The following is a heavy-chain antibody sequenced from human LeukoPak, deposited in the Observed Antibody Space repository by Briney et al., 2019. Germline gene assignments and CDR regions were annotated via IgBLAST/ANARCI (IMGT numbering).Heavy chain of an antibody. CDR1: GGSISGYQ. J-gene: IGHJ4*02. CDR2: IYTSGST. D-gene: IGHD4-11*01. Sequence: PSETLSLTCTVSGGSISGYQWSWIRQPAGKGLEWIGRIYTSGSTNYNPSLNSRVTMSGDTSENQFSLKLNSVTAADTAVYYCARGPPYGNYPYSLDSGAQEPLVPVPS. CDR3: ARGPPYGNYPYSLDS. V-gene: IGHV4-4*07.